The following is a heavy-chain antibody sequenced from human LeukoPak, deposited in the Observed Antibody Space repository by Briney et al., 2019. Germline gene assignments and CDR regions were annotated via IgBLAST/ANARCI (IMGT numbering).Heavy chain of an antibody. CDR1: GYTFTSYG. D-gene: IGHD2-15*01. V-gene: IGHV1-18*01. CDR3: ARGAHCSGGSCYTRGFDY. CDR2: ISAYNGNT. Sequence: ASVKVSCKASGYTFTSYGISWVRQAPGQGLEWMGWISAYNGNTNYAQKLQGRVTMTTDTSTSTAYMELRSLRSDDKAVYYCARGAHCSGGSCYTRGFDYWGQGTLVTVSS. J-gene: IGHJ4*02.